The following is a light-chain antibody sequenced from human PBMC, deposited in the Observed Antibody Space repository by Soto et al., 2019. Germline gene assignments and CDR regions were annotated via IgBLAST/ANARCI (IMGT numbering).Light chain of an antibody. J-gene: IGKJ1*01. CDR2: GAS. CDR3: QQYGSSPT. Sequence: IVMTQSPATLSVSPGERATLSCRASQSVSSNLAWYQQKPGQAPRLLIYGASTRATGIPARFSGSGSGTDFTLTISRLEPEDFAVYYCQQYGSSPTFGQGTKVDNK. V-gene: IGKV3-15*01. CDR1: QSVSSN.